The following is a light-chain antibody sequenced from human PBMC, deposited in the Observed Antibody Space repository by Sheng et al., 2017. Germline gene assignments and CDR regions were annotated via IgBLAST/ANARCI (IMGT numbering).Light chain of an antibody. Sequence: SYGLTQPPSVSVSPGQTATIACSGDNLGTEYVCWYQQKSGQAPVLVIYQDDKRPSGITGRISGSISRNVATLTIRGTQAVDEADYYCQAWDSNTVLFGGGTRLTVL. CDR1: NLGTEY. CDR2: QDD. CDR3: QAWDSNTVL. V-gene: IGLV3-1*01. J-gene: IGLJ2*01.